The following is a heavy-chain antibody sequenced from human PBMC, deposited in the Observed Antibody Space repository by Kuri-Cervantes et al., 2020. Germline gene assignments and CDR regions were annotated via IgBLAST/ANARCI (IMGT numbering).Heavy chain of an antibody. D-gene: IGHD2-15*01. Sequence: ASVKVSCKASGYTFTSYAMHWVRQAPGQRLEWMGWINAGNGNTKYSQKFQGRVTITRDTSASTAYMELSSLRSEDAAVYYCARGGVAATFEYWGQGTLVTVSS. CDR2: INAGNGNT. J-gene: IGHJ4*02. CDR1: GYTFTSYA. CDR3: ARGGVAATFEY. V-gene: IGHV1-3*01.